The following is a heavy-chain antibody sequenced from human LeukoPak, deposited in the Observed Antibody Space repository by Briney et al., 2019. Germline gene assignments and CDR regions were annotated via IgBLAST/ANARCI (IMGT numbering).Heavy chain of an antibody. V-gene: IGHV3-21*01. CDR2: ISSSSSYI. Sequence: SGGSLRLSCAASGFTFSSYSMNWVRQAPGKGLEWVSSISSSSSYIYYADSVKGRFTISRDNAKNSLYLQMNSLRAEDTAVYYCARAVGYYYYMDVWGKGTTVTVSS. D-gene: IGHD1-26*01. CDR3: ARAVGYYYYMDV. J-gene: IGHJ6*03. CDR1: GFTFSSYS.